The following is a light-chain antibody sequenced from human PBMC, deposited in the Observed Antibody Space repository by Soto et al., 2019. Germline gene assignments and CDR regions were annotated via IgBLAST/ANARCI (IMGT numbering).Light chain of an antibody. CDR1: NSDIGGYNL. CDR2: EGS. CDR3: CSFAGGSTSLV. V-gene: IGLV2-23*01. Sequence: QSALTQPASVSGSPGQSITISCTGTNSDIGGYNLVSWYQQYPGRAPKLMIYEGSKRPSRVSNRFSGSKSGNTASLTISGLQTEDEGSYYCCSFAGGSTSLVFGGGTKLTVL. J-gene: IGLJ3*02.